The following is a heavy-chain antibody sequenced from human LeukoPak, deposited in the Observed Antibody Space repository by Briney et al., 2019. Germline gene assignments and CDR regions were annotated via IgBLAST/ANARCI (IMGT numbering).Heavy chain of an antibody. D-gene: IGHD4-17*01. V-gene: IGHV3-21*01. J-gene: IGHJ4*02. CDR2: ISSDSSYI. CDR1: GFTFSSYA. CDR3: VRGSYGAYDY. Sequence: GGSLRLSCAASGFTFSSYAMSWVRQAPGKGLEWVSSISSDSSYIYYADAVHGRFTVSRDNAKYSLYLQMNSLRAEDTAVYYCVRGSYGAYDYWGQGSLVTVSS.